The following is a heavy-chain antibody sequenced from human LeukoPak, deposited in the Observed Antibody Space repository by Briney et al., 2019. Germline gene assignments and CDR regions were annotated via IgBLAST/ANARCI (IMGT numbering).Heavy chain of an antibody. D-gene: IGHD6-6*01. Sequence: SETLSLTCTVSGAPVFNHYWSWIRQPPGKRLEWLGYIYHSGRTKYNPSLKSRVTISADTSKDQFSLKLTSVTAADTAVYYCASLEEYGTYDHWGPGTLVTVSS. CDR3: ASLEEYGTYDH. CDR1: GAPVFNHY. CDR2: IYHSGRT. J-gene: IGHJ4*02. V-gene: IGHV4-59*02.